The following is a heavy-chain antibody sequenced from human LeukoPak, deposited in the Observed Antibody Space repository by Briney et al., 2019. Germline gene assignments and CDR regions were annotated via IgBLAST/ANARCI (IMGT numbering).Heavy chain of an antibody. CDR1: GNYW. D-gene: IGHD3-22*01. V-gene: IGHV3-74*01. CDR3: AGYDSSGYYYN. J-gene: IGHJ4*02. Sequence: PGGSLRLSCAASGNYWMHWVRQVPGKGLVWVSHINSDGSWTSYADSVKGRFTISKDNAKNTVYLQMNSLRAEDTAVYYCAGYDSSGYYYNWGQGTLVTVSS. CDR2: INSDGSWT.